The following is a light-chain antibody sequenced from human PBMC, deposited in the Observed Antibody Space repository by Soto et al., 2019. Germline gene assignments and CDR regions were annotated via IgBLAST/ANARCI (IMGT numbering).Light chain of an antibody. V-gene: IGKV3-15*01. CDR3: QQYNNWPPIFT. Sequence: EIVMTQSPATLSVSPGERATLSCRASQSVSSNLAWYQQKPGQAPRLLIFGVSTRATGIPARFSGSGSGTEFTLTISSLQSEDFEVYYCQQYNNWPPIFTFGPGTKVDIK. CDR2: GVS. J-gene: IGKJ3*01. CDR1: QSVSSN.